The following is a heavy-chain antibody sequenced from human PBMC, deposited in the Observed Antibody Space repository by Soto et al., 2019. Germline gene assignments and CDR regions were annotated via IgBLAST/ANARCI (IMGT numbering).Heavy chain of an antibody. Sequence: QAQVVESGGGLVKPGGSLRLSCATSGINFSDHFMAWIRLSPGKWLEWIAYISGSGTTIYYADPVRGRFTISRDNANDSLYLQMNSLRAEDTAVYYCARDGRYKTPYDGFDTWGQGTMVTVSS. V-gene: IGHV3-11*01. CDR3: ARDGRYKTPYDGFDT. CDR1: GINFSDHF. D-gene: IGHD1-26*01. CDR2: ISGSGTTI. J-gene: IGHJ3*02.